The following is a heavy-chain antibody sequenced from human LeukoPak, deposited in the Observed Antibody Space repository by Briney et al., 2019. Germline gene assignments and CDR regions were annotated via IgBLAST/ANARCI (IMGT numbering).Heavy chain of an antibody. V-gene: IGHV3-21*01. J-gene: IGHJ4*02. CDR3: ARSPTATHPIYFDY. CDR2: ISTSSTYI. CDR1: GFTFSSYT. Sequence: GGSLRLSCAASGFTFSSYTMNWVRQAPGKGLEWVSSISTSSTYIYYADSVKGRFTISRDDAKNSLYLQVNSLRAEDTAVYYCARSPTATHPIYFDYWGQGTLVTVSS. D-gene: IGHD4-11*01.